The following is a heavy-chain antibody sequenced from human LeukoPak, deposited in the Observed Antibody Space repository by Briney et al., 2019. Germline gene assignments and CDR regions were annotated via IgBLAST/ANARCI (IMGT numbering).Heavy chain of an antibody. CDR2: INPNNRGT. Sequence: GASVKVSCTASGYTFTAHYIYWVRRAPGQGLEWMGWINPNNRGTYYAQNFQGRVTMTRDTPISTAYMELTGLRSDDTAVYYCARGIYNDYWGQGTLVTVSS. V-gene: IGHV1-2*02. J-gene: IGHJ4*02. CDR3: ARGIYNDY. D-gene: IGHD3-10*01. CDR1: GYTFTAHY.